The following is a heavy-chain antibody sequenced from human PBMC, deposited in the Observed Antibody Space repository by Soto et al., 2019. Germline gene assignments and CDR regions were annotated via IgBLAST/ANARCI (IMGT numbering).Heavy chain of an antibody. CDR1: GAYVNSGGYY. CDR3: ARSGETLGEFSFAS. Sequence: QVHLQESGPGLVKPSQTLSLTCTVSGAYVNSGGYYWTWIRQHPGKGLEWVGYIYQYGKTYTNPSLKSRVAISIDTSKNAFSLRLTSVTAADTAVYYCARSGETLGEFSFASWGQGTLVIVSS. CDR2: IYQYGKT. V-gene: IGHV4-31*03. D-gene: IGHD3-16*02. J-gene: IGHJ5*02.